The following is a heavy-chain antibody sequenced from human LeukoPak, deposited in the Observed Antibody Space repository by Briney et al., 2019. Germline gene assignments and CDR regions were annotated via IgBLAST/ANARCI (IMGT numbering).Heavy chain of an antibody. V-gene: IGHV3-9*03. CDR2: ISWNSGRR. J-gene: IGHJ4*02. Sequence: PGGSLRLSCVGSGFTFDDYAMHWVRQAPGKGLEWVSGISWNSGRRGYADSVKGRFTISRDNAKTSLYLQMNSLRAEDMALYYCARDGSYSSSWYFDYWGQGTLVTVSS. D-gene: IGHD6-13*01. CDR3: ARDGSYSSSWYFDY. CDR1: GFTFDDYA.